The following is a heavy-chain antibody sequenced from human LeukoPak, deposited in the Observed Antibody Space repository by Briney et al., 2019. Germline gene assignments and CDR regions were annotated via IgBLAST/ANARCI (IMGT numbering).Heavy chain of an antibody. Sequence: SETLSLTCTVSGGSISSSSYYWGWIRQPPGKGLEWIGSIYYSGSTYYNPSLKSRVTISVDTSKNQFSLKLSSVTAADTAVHYCARHGDQYSSSYYFDYWGQGTLVTVSS. CDR3: ARHGDQYSSSYYFDY. D-gene: IGHD6-6*01. V-gene: IGHV4-39*01. CDR2: IYYSGST. CDR1: GGSISSSSYY. J-gene: IGHJ4*02.